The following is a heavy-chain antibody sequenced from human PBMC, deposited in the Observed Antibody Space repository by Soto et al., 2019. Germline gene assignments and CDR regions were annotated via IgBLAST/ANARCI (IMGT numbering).Heavy chain of an antibody. Sequence: QVQLQESGPGLVKPSQTLSLTCTVSGGSISSGGYYWSWIRQHPGKGLEWIGYIYYSGSTYYNPSLKSRVTISVDTSKNQFSLKLSSVTAADTAVYYCARVPRSSGYYFWYFDLWGRGTLVTVSS. CDR3: ARVPRSSGYYFWYFDL. CDR1: GGSISSGGYY. D-gene: IGHD3-22*01. V-gene: IGHV4-31*03. J-gene: IGHJ2*01. CDR2: IYYSGST.